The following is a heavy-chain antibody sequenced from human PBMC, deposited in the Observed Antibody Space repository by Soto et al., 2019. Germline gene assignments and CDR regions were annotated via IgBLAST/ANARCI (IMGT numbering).Heavy chain of an antibody. V-gene: IGHV3-33*01. J-gene: IGHJ4*02. D-gene: IGHD5-12*01. CDR1: GFTFSNYG. CDR3: ARTYSGYEDY. Sequence: GGSLRLSCAASGFTFSNYGMHWVRQAPGKGLEWVAVIWYDGSYKFYVDSVKGRFTTSRDNSKNTLYLQMNSLRDDDTAVYYCARTYSGYEDYWGLGTLVTVSS. CDR2: IWYDGSYK.